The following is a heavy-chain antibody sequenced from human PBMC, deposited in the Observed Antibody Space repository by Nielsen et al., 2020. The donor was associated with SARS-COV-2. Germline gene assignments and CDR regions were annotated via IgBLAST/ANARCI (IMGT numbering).Heavy chain of an antibody. CDR3: AQLGDYGDY. CDR1: GFSFSETW. Sequence: GGSLRLSCVASGFSFSETWMSWVRQVPGKGLEWVADIKPDGSEKQYVDSVKGRFTISRDNAKNSLYLQMNSLRAEDTALYYCAQLGDYGDYWGQGTLVTVSS. D-gene: IGHD7-27*01. J-gene: IGHJ4*02. V-gene: IGHV3-7*03. CDR2: IKPDGSEK.